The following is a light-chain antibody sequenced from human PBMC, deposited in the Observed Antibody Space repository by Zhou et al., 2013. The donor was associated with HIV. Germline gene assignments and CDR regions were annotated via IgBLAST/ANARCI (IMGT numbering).Light chain of an antibody. J-gene: IGKJ3*01. CDR2: GAS. V-gene: IGKV3-11*01. CDR3: QQHSSSFT. Sequence: EIVMTQSPATLSVSPGERATLSCRASQSVSSNLAWYQHKPGQAPRLLIYGASNRATGIPARFRGGGSGTDFTLTISSLEPEDFAVYYCQQHSSSFTFGPGTIVEIK. CDR1: QSVSSN.